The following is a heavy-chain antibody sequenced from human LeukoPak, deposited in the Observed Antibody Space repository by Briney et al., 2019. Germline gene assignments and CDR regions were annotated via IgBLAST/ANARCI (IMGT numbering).Heavy chain of an antibody. CDR2: IYTSGST. V-gene: IGHV4-61*02. CDR1: GGSISSGSYY. J-gene: IGHJ4*02. Sequence: SQTLSLTCTVSGGSISSGSYYWSWIRQPAGKALEWIGRIYTSGSTNYNPSLKSRVTMSVDTSKNQFSLKLSSVTAADTAVYYCARDGSGSYGSFDYWGQGTLVTVSS. D-gene: IGHD1-26*01. CDR3: ARDGSGSYGSFDY.